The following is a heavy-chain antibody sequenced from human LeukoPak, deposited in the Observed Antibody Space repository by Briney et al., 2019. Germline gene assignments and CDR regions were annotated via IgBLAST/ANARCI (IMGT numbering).Heavy chain of an antibody. J-gene: IGHJ6*02. Sequence: GGSLRLSCAASGFTVSSNYMSWVRQAPGKGLEWVSVIYSGGSTYYADSVKGRFTISRDNSKNTLYLQMNSLRAEDTAVYYCARGLSNYDFWSGYYPAPFYYYYYGMDVWGQGTTVTVSS. V-gene: IGHV3-53*01. CDR3: ARGLSNYDFWSGYYPAPFYYYYYGMDV. D-gene: IGHD3-3*01. CDR2: IYSGGST. CDR1: GFTVSSNY.